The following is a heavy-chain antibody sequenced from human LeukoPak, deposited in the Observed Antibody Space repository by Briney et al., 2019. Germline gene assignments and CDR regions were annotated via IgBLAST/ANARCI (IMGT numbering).Heavy chain of an antibody. J-gene: IGHJ4*02. V-gene: IGHV4-38-2*01. CDR1: GYSISSGYY. CDR2: IYHSGST. CDR3: ARLPKKSGVDY. Sequence: PSETLSLTCAVSGYSISSGYYWGWIRPPPGKGLEWIGSIYHSGSTYYNPPLKSRVTISVDTSKNQFSLKLSSVTAADTAVYYCARLPKKSGVDYWGQGTLVTVSS. D-gene: IGHD1-1*01.